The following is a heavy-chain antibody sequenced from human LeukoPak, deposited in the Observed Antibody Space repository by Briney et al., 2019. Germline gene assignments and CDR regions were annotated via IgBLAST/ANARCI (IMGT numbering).Heavy chain of an antibody. D-gene: IGHD2/OR15-2a*01. CDR2: ISGSGGST. J-gene: IGHJ6*02. V-gene: IGHV3-23*01. CDR3: AKYVSAKGPPYALDV. CDR1: GFTFSSYA. Sequence: PGGSLRLSCTASGFTFSSYAMSWVRQAPGEGLEWVSGISGSGGSTYYADSVKGRFTTSRDNSKNTLYVQMNSLRAEDTAVYYCAKYVSAKGPPYALDVWGQGTTVTVSS.